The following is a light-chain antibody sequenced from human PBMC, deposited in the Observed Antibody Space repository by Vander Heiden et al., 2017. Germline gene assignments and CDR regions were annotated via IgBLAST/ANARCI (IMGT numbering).Light chain of an antibody. CDR3: MQDTHWPT. CDR1: RHIIHTDGEIY. J-gene: IGKJ3*01. V-gene: IGKV2-30*02. Sequence: DAILPQSPTSRAASVRQAVSSSYTSSRHIIHTDGEIYLNWYHQRPDQSPRRLIYKVTKRASGIQDRFSGSGSGTDFTLTVTRVEADDVGIYFCMQDTHWPTFGPGT. CDR2: KVT.